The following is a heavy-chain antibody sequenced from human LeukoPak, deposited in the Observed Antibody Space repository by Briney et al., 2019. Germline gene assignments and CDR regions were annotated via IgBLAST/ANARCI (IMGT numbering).Heavy chain of an antibody. CDR2: IYYSGST. D-gene: IGHD5-12*01. Sequence: SETLSLTCTVSGGSISSSSYYWGWIRQPPGKGLEWIGSIYYSGSTCYNPSLKSRVTISVDTSKNQFSLKLSSVTAADTAVYYCATTKRGYSGYEYPWGQGTLVTVSS. V-gene: IGHV4-39*01. CDR1: GGSISSSSYY. CDR3: ATTKRGYSGYEYP. J-gene: IGHJ5*02.